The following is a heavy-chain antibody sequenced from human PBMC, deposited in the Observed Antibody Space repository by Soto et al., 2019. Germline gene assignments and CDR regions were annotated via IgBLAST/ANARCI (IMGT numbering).Heavy chain of an antibody. Sequence: SGPTLVNPTQTLTLTCTFSGFSLSTSGVGVGWIRQPPGKALEWLALIYWNDDKRYSPSLKSRLTITKDTSKNQVVLTMTNMDPVDTATYYCALRIGYSRSWYDGMDVWGQGTTVTVSS. V-gene: IGHV2-5*01. CDR1: GFSLSTSGVG. CDR3: ALRIGYSRSWYDGMDV. J-gene: IGHJ6*02. D-gene: IGHD6-13*01. CDR2: IYWNDDK.